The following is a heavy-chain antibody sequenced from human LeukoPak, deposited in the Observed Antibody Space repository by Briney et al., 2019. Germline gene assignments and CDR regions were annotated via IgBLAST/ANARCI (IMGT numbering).Heavy chain of an antibody. CDR3: ARDERKAYYYYYYMDV. J-gene: IGHJ6*03. CDR1: GYTFTGYY. CDR2: MNPNSGGT. V-gene: IGHV1-2*02. Sequence: GASVKVSCKASGYTFTGYYMHWVRQAPGQGLEWMGWMNPNSGGTNYAQKFQGRVTMTRDTSISTAYMELSRLRSDDTAVYYCARDERKAYYYYYYMDVWGKGTTVTVSS.